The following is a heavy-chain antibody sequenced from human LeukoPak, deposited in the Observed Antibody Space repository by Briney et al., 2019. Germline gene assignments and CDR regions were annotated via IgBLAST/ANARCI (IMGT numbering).Heavy chain of an antibody. D-gene: IGHD2-15*01. J-gene: IGHJ4*02. CDR1: GFTFSSYG. CDR2: IRYDGSNK. CDR3: VRVKGSYFDY. V-gene: IGHV3-30*02. Sequence: GGSLRLSCAASGFTFSSYGMHWVRQAPGKGLEWVAFIRYDGSNKYYADSVKGRFTISRDNSKNTLYLQMNSLRAEDTAVYYCVRVKGSYFDYWGQGALVTVSS.